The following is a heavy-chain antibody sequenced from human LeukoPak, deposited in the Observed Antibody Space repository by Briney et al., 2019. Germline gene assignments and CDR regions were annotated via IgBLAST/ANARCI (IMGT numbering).Heavy chain of an antibody. CDR1: GFTFSVYW. D-gene: IGHD3-22*01. CDR3: ATYSSLNRREFQF. Sequence: GGSLRLSCAASGFTFSVYWMSWVRQPPGKGLEWVANIKQDGSEKDYVDSMRGRFTISRDNAKNSLYLQMNSLRAEDTAVYYCATYSSLNRREFQFWGQGTLLTVSS. J-gene: IGHJ1*01. V-gene: IGHV3-7*01. CDR2: IKQDGSEK.